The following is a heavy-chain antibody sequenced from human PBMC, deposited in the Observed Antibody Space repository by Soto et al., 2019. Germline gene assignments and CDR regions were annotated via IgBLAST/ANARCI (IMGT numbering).Heavy chain of an antibody. J-gene: IGHJ1*01. Sequence: EVQLVESGGGLVQPGGSLKLSCAASGFTFSGSAMHWVRQASGKGLEWVGRIRSKANSYATAYAASVKGRFTISRDDSKNTAYLQMNSLKTEDTAVYYCTSVPYDFWSGYSTRAEYFQHWGQGTLVTVSS. CDR2: IRSKANSYAT. V-gene: IGHV3-73*02. CDR3: TSVPYDFWSGYSTRAEYFQH. CDR1: GFTFSGSA. D-gene: IGHD3-3*01.